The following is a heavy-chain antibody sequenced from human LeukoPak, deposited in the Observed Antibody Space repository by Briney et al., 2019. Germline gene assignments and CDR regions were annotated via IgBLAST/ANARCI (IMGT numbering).Heavy chain of an antibody. Sequence: PGGSLRLSCAASGFTFSSYWMSWVRQALGKGLEWVANIKQDGSEKYYVDSVKGRFTISRDNAKNSLYLQMNSLRAEDTAVYYCARDDYGDYVSLDYWGQGTLVTVSS. V-gene: IGHV3-7*01. CDR1: GFTFSSYW. J-gene: IGHJ4*02. D-gene: IGHD4-17*01. CDR3: ARDDYGDYVSLDY. CDR2: IKQDGSEK.